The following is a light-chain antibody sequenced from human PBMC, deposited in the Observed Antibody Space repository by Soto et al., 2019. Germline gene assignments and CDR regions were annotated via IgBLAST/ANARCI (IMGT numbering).Light chain of an antibody. CDR1: QGISDY. J-gene: IGKJ1*01. Sequence: DIQMTQSPSSLSASVGDRVTITCRASQGISDYLAWYQQKPGKVPKLLIYGASTLQSGVPSRFSGRGSGTDLTLTIRSLQPEDVATYSCQKYNSAPRTFGQGTKVEIK. V-gene: IGKV1-27*01. CDR3: QKYNSAPRT. CDR2: GAS.